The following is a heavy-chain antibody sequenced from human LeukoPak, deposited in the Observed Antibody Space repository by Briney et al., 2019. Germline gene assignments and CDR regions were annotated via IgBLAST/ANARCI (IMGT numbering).Heavy chain of an antibody. Sequence: PGGSLRLSCAASGFTFDDYGMSWVRQVPGKGLEWVSGINWNGGSTGYADSVKGRFTISRDNAKNSLYLQMNSLRAEDTAVYYCAGQWIQLWSPFDYWGQGSLVTVSS. CDR1: GFTFDDYG. V-gene: IGHV3-20*04. CDR3: AGQWIQLWSPFDY. CDR2: INWNGGST. D-gene: IGHD5-18*01. J-gene: IGHJ4*02.